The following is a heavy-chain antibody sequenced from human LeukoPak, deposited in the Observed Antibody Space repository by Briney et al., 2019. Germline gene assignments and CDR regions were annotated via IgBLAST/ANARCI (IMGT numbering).Heavy chain of an antibody. V-gene: IGHV3-21*01. Sequence: GGSLRLSCAASGFTFSSYSMNWVRQAPGKGLEWVSSISSSSSYIYYADSVKGRFTISRDNAKNSLYLQMNSLRAEDTAVYYCARVPTDYYYMDVWGKGTTVTVSS. D-gene: IGHD4-17*01. CDR1: GFTFSSYS. J-gene: IGHJ6*03. CDR3: ARVPTDYYYMDV. CDR2: ISSSSSYI.